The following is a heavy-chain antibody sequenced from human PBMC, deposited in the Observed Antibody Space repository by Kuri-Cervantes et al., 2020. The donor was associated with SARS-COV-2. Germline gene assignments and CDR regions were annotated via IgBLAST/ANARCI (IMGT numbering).Heavy chain of an antibody. CDR3: ATADPFSDAFDI. D-gene: IGHD3-3*02. Sequence: GESLKISCAASGFTFDDYAMHWVRQAPGKGLEWVSAISGSGGSTYYADSVKGRFTISRDNSKNTLYLQMNSLRAEDTAVYYCATADPFSDAFDIWGQGTMVTVSS. V-gene: IGHV3-23*01. J-gene: IGHJ3*02. CDR2: ISGSGGST. CDR1: GFTFDDYA.